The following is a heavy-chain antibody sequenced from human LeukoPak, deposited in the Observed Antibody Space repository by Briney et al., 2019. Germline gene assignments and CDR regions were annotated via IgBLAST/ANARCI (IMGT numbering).Heavy chain of an antibody. CDR3: ARDWSYDRSFDI. J-gene: IGHJ3*02. CDR2: IYISGST. V-gene: IGHV4-4*07. D-gene: IGHD3-10*01. Sequence: PSETLSLTCTVSGGSISSYYWGWIRQPAGKGLEWIWRIYISGSTNYNPSLKSRVTISIDTSKNQFFLKLSSVTAADTPVYYCARDWSYDRSFDIWGQGTMVTVSS. CDR1: GGSISSYY.